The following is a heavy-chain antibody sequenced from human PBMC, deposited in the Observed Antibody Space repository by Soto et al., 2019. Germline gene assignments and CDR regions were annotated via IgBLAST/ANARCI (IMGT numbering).Heavy chain of an antibody. V-gene: IGHV1-18*01. D-gene: IGHD2-15*01. CDR1: GYTFTTYG. CDR3: ERDYCSGGSCYGVDY. J-gene: IGHJ4*02. CDR2: ISAYNVNT. Sequence: QVQLVQSGAEVKKPGASVKVSCKASGYTFTTYGITWVRPAPGQGLERMGGISAYNVNTKYAQQLQGRVTMTTDTSTRTTDSELGSVGSDDTAVYYCERDYCSGGSCYGVDYWGEGSMVTDTS.